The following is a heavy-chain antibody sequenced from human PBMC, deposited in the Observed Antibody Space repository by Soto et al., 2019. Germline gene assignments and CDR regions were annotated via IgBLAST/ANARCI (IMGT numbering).Heavy chain of an antibody. J-gene: IGHJ3*02. CDR2: INPNSGGT. Sequence: ASVKVSCKASGYTFTSYGISWVRQAPGQGLEWMGWINPNSGGTNYAQKFQGWVTMTRDTSISTAYMELSRLRSDDTAVYYCARDTGFRADYYDTSGYYPLDIWGQGTMVTVSS. CDR3: ARDTGFRADYYDTSGYYPLDI. D-gene: IGHD3-22*01. V-gene: IGHV1-2*04. CDR1: GYTFTSYG.